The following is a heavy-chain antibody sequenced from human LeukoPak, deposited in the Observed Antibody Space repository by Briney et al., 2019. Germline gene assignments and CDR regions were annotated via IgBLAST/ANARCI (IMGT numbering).Heavy chain of an antibody. V-gene: IGHV3-74*01. Sequence: PGGSLRLSCVVSGFTFSSYWMNWVRQAPGKGLVWVSRIHSDGKTTSYADSVKGRFTISRDNAKNTLYLQMNSLRADDTAVYYCARERPFWSGYYRGAFDPWGQGTLVTVSS. CDR1: GFTFSSYW. J-gene: IGHJ5*02. D-gene: IGHD3-3*01. CDR2: IHSDGKTT. CDR3: ARERPFWSGYYRGAFDP.